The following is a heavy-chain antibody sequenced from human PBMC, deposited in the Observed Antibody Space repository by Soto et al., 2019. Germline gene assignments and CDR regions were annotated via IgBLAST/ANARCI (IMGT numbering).Heavy chain of an antibody. CDR1: GYTFTSYA. D-gene: IGHD2-2*01. CDR2: INAGNGNT. Sequence: QVQLVQSGAEVKRPGASVKVSCKASGYTFTSYAMHWVRQAPGQRLEWMGWINAGNGNTKYSQKFQGRVTITRDTSASTGYMELSSLRCEDTAGYYCARDRGQLLCLFDPCGQGPLVTVSS. V-gene: IGHV1-3*01. J-gene: IGHJ5*02. CDR3: ARDRGQLLCLFDP.